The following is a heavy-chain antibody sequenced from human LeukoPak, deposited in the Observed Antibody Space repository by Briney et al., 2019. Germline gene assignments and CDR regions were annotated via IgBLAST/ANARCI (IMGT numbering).Heavy chain of an antibody. J-gene: IGHJ3*02. CDR2: INQDGSKK. D-gene: IGHD6-13*01. CDR3: AGSWSPYDAFDI. CDR1: GFTFSSYS. V-gene: IGHV3-7*01. Sequence: GGSLRLSCAASGFTFSSYSMSWVRQAPGKGLEWVANINQDGSKKYYVDSVKGRFTISRDNAKNSLYLQMNSLRAEDTAVYYCAGSWSPYDAFDIWGQGTMVTVSS.